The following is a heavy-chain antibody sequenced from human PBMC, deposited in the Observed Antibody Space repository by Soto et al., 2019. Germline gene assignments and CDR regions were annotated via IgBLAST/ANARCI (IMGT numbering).Heavy chain of an antibody. D-gene: IGHD3-3*01. Sequence: ASVKVSCKASGYTFTGYYMHWLRQAPGQGLEWMGWINPNSGGTNYAQKFQGRVTMTRDTSISTAYMELSRLRSDDTAVYYCARVGYDFWSGPRGFGYYYGMDVWGQGTTVTVSS. V-gene: IGHV1-2*02. CDR3: ARVGYDFWSGPRGFGYYYGMDV. J-gene: IGHJ6*02. CDR1: GYTFTGYY. CDR2: INPNSGGT.